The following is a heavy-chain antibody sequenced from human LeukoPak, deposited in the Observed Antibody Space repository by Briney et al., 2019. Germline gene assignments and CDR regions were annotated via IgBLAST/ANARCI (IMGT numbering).Heavy chain of an antibody. D-gene: IGHD5-12*01. CDR2: INHSGST. CDR1: GFTFSSYE. J-gene: IGHJ5*02. Sequence: GSLRLSCAASGFTFSSYEMNWVRQAPGKGLEWIGEINHSGSTNYNPSLKSRVTISVDTSKNQFSLKLSSVTAADTAVYYCARGGGHIVRLKGWFDPWGQGTLVTVSS. V-gene: IGHV4-34*01. CDR3: ARGGGHIVRLKGWFDP.